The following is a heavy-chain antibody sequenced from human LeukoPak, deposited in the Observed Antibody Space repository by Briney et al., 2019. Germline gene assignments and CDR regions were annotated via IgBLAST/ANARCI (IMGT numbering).Heavy chain of an antibody. CDR3: ARFHWGKYDY. CDR2: IIPILGMA. D-gene: IGHD3-16*01. CDR1: GYTFTSYG. J-gene: IGHJ4*02. V-gene: IGHV1-69*04. Sequence: ASVKVSCKASGYTFTSYGISWVRQAPGQGLEWMGRIIPILGMANYAQKFQGRVTITADKSTSTAYMELSSLRSEDTAVYYCARFHWGKYDYWGQGTLVTVSS.